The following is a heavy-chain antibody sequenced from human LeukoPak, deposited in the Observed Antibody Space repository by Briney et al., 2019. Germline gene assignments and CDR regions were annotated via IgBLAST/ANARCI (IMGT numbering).Heavy chain of an antibody. Sequence: GASVKVSCKASGGTFSSYAISWVRQAPGQGLEWMGGIIPIFGTANYAQKFQGRVTITADESTSTAYMELSRLRSDDTAVYYCARQLLSRGWFDPWGQGTLVTVSS. CDR3: ARQLLSRGWFDP. CDR2: IIPIFGTA. J-gene: IGHJ5*02. D-gene: IGHD3-10*01. CDR1: GGTFSSYA. V-gene: IGHV1-69*13.